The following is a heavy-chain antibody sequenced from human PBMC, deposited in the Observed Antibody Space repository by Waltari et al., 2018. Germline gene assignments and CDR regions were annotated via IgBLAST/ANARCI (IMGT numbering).Heavy chain of an antibody. CDR1: GYTFTGYY. D-gene: IGHD2-21*01. Sequence: QVQLVQSGAEEKKPGASVKVSCQASGYTFTGYYMHWVRQAPGQGLGWMGWIDPNSGGTKYVQKFQGWVTMTRDTSIRTAYTELSRLRSDDTAVYYCARDAGLFYGMDVWGQGTTVTVSS. CDR2: IDPNSGGT. CDR3: ARDAGLFYGMDV. V-gene: IGHV1-2*04. J-gene: IGHJ6*02.